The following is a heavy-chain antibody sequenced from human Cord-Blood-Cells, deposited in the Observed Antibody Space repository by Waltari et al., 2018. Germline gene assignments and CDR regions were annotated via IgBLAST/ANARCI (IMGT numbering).Heavy chain of an antibody. Sequence: EVQLVESGGGLVKPGGSLRLSCAASGFTFSNAWMSWVLPDPGKGLEWVGRIKSKTDGGTTDYAAPVKGRFTISRDDSKNTLYLQMNSLKTEDTAVYYCTTDFPNYWYFDLWGRGTLVTVSS. J-gene: IGHJ2*01. V-gene: IGHV3-15*01. CDR3: TTDFPNYWYFDL. CDR2: IKSKTDGGTT. CDR1: GFTFSNAW.